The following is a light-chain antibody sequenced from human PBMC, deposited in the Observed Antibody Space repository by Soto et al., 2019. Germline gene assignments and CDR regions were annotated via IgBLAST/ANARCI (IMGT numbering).Light chain of an antibody. CDR3: QQYHDTGT. Sequence: EKVMTQSPDTLSVSPLERACLXCRASQSVSSNLAWYQQKPGQAPRLLISGASNRATGIPDRFSGSGSGTDFTLTINRLEPEDFAVYYCQQYHDTGTFGQGTKVDIK. V-gene: IGKV3D-15*01. CDR1: QSVSSN. J-gene: IGKJ1*01. CDR2: GAS.